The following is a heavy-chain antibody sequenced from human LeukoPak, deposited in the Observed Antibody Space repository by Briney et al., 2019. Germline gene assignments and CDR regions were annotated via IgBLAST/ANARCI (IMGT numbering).Heavy chain of an antibody. J-gene: IGHJ4*02. Sequence: PGGSLRLSCAASRFIFSSYGMSWVRQAPGKGLEWVSAISGSGAGTYYADSVKGRFTISRDNSKNTLYLQMNSLRAEDTAVYYCVRESSNWYGVDYWGQGILVTVSS. CDR2: ISGSGAGT. CDR1: RFIFSSYG. V-gene: IGHV3-23*01. CDR3: VRESSNWYGVDY. D-gene: IGHD6-13*01.